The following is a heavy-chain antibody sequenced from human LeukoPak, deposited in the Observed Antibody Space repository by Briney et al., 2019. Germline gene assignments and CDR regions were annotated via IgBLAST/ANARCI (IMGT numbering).Heavy chain of an antibody. J-gene: IGHJ4*02. V-gene: IGHV3-74*01. CDR2: MESDESVT. D-gene: IGHD3-10*01. CDR1: GFTFSNYW. CDR3: ARDYYGSFDF. Sequence: GGSLRLSCAASGFTFSNYWMNWVRHDPGKGLVGVSRMESDESVTTYADSVKGRFIISRDNAKNTLYLQMSSLRAEDTAVYYCARDYYGSFDFWGQGTVVTVSS.